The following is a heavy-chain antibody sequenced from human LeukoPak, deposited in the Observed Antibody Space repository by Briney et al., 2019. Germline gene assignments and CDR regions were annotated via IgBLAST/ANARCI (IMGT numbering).Heavy chain of an antibody. CDR2: IQSDGSST. CDR1: GSTFSDYW. V-gene: IGHV3-74*01. CDR3: ARSYYDILTGYWVDDTFDI. Sequence: GGSLRLSCAASGSTFSDYWMHWVRHGPGKGLEWVSRIQSDGSSTSYAGSVKGRFTISRDNAKNTLYLQMNSLRAEDTAVYYCARSYYDILTGYWVDDTFDIWGQGTMVTVSS. J-gene: IGHJ3*02. D-gene: IGHD3-9*01.